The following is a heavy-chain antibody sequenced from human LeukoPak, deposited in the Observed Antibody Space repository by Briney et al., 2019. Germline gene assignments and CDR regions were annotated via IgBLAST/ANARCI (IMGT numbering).Heavy chain of an antibody. D-gene: IGHD3-22*01. Sequence: GGSLRLSCAVSGITLSNYGMSWVRQAPGKWLEWVAGISDSAGKTNYADSVKGRFTISRDSPKNTLYLQMNSLRAEDTAVYFCAKRGVVIRVILVGFHKEAYYFDSWGQGALVTVSS. CDR3: AKRGVVIRVILVGFHKEAYYFDS. V-gene: IGHV3-23*01. J-gene: IGHJ4*02. CDR2: ISDSAGKT. CDR1: GITLSNYG.